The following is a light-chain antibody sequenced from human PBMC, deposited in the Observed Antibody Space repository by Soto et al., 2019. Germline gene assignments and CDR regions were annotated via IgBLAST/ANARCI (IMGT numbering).Light chain of an antibody. Sequence: QSVLTQPASVSGSPGQAITISCSGSSSDVGAHNFVSWYQHHPGKAPKLMIYEVSNRPSGVSNRFSGSKSGNTASLTLSGPQAEDEADYYCNSYTSSNTYVFGSGTKVT. CDR1: SSDVGAHNF. V-gene: IGLV2-14*01. CDR2: EVS. J-gene: IGLJ1*01. CDR3: NSYTSSNTYV.